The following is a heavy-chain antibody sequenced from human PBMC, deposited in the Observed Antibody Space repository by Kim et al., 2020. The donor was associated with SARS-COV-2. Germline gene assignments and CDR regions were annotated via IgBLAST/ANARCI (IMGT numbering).Heavy chain of an antibody. J-gene: IGHJ6*02. CDR1: GFTFSSYW. Sequence: GGSLRLSCAASGFTFSSYWMSWVRQAPGKGLEWVANIKQDGSEKYYVDSVKGRFTISRDNAKNSLYLQMNSLRAEDTAVYYCARDNRVRGDHYGMDVWGQGTTVTVSS. D-gene: IGHD3-10*01. CDR3: ARDNRVRGDHYGMDV. V-gene: IGHV3-7*01. CDR2: IKQDGSEK.